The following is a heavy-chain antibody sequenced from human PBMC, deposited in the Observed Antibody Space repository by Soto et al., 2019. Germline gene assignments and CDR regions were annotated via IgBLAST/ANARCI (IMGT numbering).Heavy chain of an antibody. Sequence: GGSLRLSCAASGFTFDDYAMHWVRQAPGKGLEWVSGISWNSSSIGYADSVKGRFTISRDNAKNSLYLQMNSLRAEDTAVYYCASAAIVPPDYYYYYYMDVWGKGTTVTVSS. CDR1: GFTFDDYA. J-gene: IGHJ6*03. D-gene: IGHD2-2*01. CDR2: ISWNSSSI. CDR3: ASAAIVPPDYYYYYYMDV. V-gene: IGHV3-9*01.